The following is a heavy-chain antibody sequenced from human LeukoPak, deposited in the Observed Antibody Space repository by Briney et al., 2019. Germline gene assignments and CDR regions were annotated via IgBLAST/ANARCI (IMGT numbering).Heavy chain of an antibody. CDR3: ARDRGYYYDSSGLGDYFDY. CDR1: GFTFSRYW. J-gene: IGHJ4*02. CDR2: INSDGSAT. V-gene: IGHV3-74*01. Sequence: GGSLRLSCAASGFTFSRYWMHWVRQAPGKGLVWVSRINSDGSATTYADSVKGRFTISRDNAKNTLYLQMNSLRAEDTAVYYCARDRGYYYDSSGLGDYFDYWGQGTLVTVSS. D-gene: IGHD3-22*01.